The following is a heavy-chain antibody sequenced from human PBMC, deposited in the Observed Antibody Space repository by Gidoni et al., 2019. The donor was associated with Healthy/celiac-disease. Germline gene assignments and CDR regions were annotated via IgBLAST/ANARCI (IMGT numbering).Heavy chain of an antibody. J-gene: IGHJ4*02. Sequence: EVQLLESGGGLVQPGGSLRLSCAASGFTFSRYAMSWVRQAPGKGLGWVSAISGSGGSTYYADSVKGRFTISRDNSKNTLYLQMNSLRAEDTAVYYCAKDRGFIVVVPATIDYWGQGTLVTVSS. CDR2: ISGSGGST. CDR3: AKDRGFIVVVPATIDY. CDR1: GFTFSRYA. V-gene: IGHV3-23*01. D-gene: IGHD2-2*01.